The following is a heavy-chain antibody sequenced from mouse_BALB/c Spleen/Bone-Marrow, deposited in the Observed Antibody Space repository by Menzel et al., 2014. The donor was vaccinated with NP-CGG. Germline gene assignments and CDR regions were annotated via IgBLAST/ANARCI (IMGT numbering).Heavy chain of an antibody. Sequence: QVQLQQFGAELVKPGASVKMSCKASGYTFTSYNMHWVKQTPGQGLEWIGAIYPGNGDTSYNQKFKGKATLTADKSSSTAYMQLSSLTSEDSAVYYCATLYAMDYWGQGTSVTVSS. CDR2: IYPGNGDT. V-gene: IGHV1-12*01. J-gene: IGHJ4*01. CDR3: ATLYAMDY. CDR1: GYTFTSYN.